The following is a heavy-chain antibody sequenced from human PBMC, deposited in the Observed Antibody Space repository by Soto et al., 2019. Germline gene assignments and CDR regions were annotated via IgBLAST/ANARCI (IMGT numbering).Heavy chain of an antibody. CDR2: IYPADSDT. J-gene: IGHJ4*02. CDR1: GYSFSSYW. Sequence: EVQLVQSGAEVKKTGESLKISCKGSGYSFSSYWIGWVRQMPGKGLEWMGIIYPADSDTRYSPSFQGQVTISADKSITTAYLQLSSLKASDTAMYYCARQDGYGEYHFDYWGQGTLVTVSS. D-gene: IGHD4-17*01. CDR3: ARQDGYGEYHFDY. V-gene: IGHV5-51*01.